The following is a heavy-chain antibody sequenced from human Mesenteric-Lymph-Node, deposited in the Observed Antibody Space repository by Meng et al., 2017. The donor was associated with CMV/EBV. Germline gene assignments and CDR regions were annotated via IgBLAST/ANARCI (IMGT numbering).Heavy chain of an antibody. J-gene: IGHJ4*02. Sequence: GGSLRLSCAASGFSFSAYCMHWVRQAPGKGLEWVAVISYDGFNKYYADSVRGRFTISRDNSKNTLYLQVNSLRAEDTAVYYCARDHSFQYFDWLLPYWGQGTLVTVSS. D-gene: IGHD3-9*01. V-gene: IGHV3-30-3*01. CDR3: ARDHSFQYFDWLLPY. CDR2: ISYDGFNK. CDR1: GFSFSAYC.